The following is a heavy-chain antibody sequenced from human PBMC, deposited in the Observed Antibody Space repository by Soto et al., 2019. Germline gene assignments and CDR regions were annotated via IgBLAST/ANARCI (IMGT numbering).Heavy chain of an antibody. V-gene: IGHV3-48*02. Sequence: EVQLVESGGNLVQPGGSLRLSCAASGFNFLSYSLSWVRQAPGKRLEGVSYISNSGRIIHDADSVKGRLTTSSDNAKNSLTLQMNSLRDEDTAVYYCLRVYDSNSFDIWGQGTVVTVSS. CDR2: ISNSGRII. J-gene: IGHJ3*02. CDR3: LRVYDSNSFDI. D-gene: IGHD3-16*01. CDR1: GFNFLSYS.